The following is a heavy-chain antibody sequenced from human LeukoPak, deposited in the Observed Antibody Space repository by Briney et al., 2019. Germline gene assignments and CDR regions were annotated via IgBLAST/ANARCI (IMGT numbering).Heavy chain of an antibody. CDR2: IKRDGSEK. Sequence: GGSLRLSCAASRFTFTDYWMSWVRQAPGKGLEWVANIKRDGSEKYYVDSVKGRFTISRDNPKKSVYLQINSLRAEDTAIYYCARDVSVSGMDVWGQGTTVIVSS. V-gene: IGHV3-7*01. CDR3: ARDVSVSGMDV. CDR1: RFTFTDYW. J-gene: IGHJ6*02. D-gene: IGHD5/OR15-5a*01.